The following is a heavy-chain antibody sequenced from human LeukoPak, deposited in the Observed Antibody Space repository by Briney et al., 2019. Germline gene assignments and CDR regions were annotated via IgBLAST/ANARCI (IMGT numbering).Heavy chain of an antibody. CDR1: GFTFSNYA. CDR3: VRDEDYGIYVNFDF. CDR2: ISGSDGST. D-gene: IGHD4-17*01. J-gene: IGHJ4*02. Sequence: PGGSLRLSCAASGFTFSNYAMSWVRQAPGKGLEWVSAISGSDGSTNYADSVKGRFTISRDNSKNTLYLQMNSLRAEDTAVYYCVRDEDYGIYVNFDFWGQGTLVTVSS. V-gene: IGHV3-23*01.